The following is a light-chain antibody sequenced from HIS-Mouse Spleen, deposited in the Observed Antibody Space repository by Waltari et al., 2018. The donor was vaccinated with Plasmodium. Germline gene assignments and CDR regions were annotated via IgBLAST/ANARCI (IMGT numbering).Light chain of an antibody. Sequence: DIQMTQSPSSLSASVGDRVTITCRASQSISSYLNWYQQKPGKDPKLLIDAASSLQSVVPSRFSGSGAGTDFTLTISRLQPEDFATYYCQQSYSTWTFGQGTKVEIK. CDR1: QSISSY. CDR3: QQSYSTWT. CDR2: AAS. J-gene: IGKJ1*01. V-gene: IGKV1-39*01.